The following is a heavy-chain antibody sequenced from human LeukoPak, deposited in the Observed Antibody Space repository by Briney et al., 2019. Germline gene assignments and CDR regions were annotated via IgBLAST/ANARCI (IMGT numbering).Heavy chain of an antibody. CDR2: ISYSGRT. D-gene: IGHD1-1*01. J-gene: IGHJ6*02. CDR1: GGSISSSSYY. Sequence: SETQSLTCTVSGGSISSSSYYWGWIRQPPGEGPEWIGSISYSGRTHYNPSLKSRVSISVDTSKNQFSLNLSSVTAADTAVYYCARKKTGATNGLDVWGQGTTVTVSS. CDR3: ARKKTGATNGLDV. V-gene: IGHV4-39*01.